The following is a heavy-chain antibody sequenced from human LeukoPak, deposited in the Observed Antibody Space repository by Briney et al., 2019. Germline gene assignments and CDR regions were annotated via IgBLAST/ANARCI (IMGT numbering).Heavy chain of an antibody. D-gene: IGHD6-13*01. Sequence: GGSLRLSCAASGFTFSNYAMSWVRQAPGKGLEWVSTISGSGSSTYYADSVKGRFTISRDNSKNTLYLQMNSLRAEDTAVYYCAKDLEGIAAADDFDYWGQGTLVTVSS. CDR1: GFTFSNYA. CDR3: AKDLEGIAAADDFDY. CDR2: ISGSGSST. V-gene: IGHV3-23*01. J-gene: IGHJ4*02.